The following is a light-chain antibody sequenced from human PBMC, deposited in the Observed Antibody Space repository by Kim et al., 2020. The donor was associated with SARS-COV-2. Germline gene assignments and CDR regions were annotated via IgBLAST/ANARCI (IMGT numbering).Light chain of an antibody. CDR2: DTS. J-gene: IGKJ3*01. V-gene: IGKV3-20*01. Sequence: SPGERATHSGRANHSIATSYFAWYQQKPAQAPGLLLYDTSTRATGIPDRFSGSGSGADFTLTISRLEPEDFAVYYCQYHASPPLTFGPGTKVDIK. CDR1: HSIATSY. CDR3: QYHASPPLT.